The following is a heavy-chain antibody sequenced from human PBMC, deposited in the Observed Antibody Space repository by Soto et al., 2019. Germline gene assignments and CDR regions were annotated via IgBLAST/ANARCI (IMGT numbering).Heavy chain of an antibody. V-gene: IGHV3-73*01. CDR1: GFTFSGSA. CDR3: TRHPPVDTAMVPYYYYYMDV. Sequence: GGSLRLSCAASGFTFSGSAMHWVRQASGKGLEWVGRIRSKANSYATAYAASVKGRFTISRDDSKNTAYLQMNSLKTEDTAVYYCTRHPPVDTAMVPYYYYYMDVWGKGTTVTVSS. CDR2: IRSKANSYAT. J-gene: IGHJ6*03. D-gene: IGHD5-18*01.